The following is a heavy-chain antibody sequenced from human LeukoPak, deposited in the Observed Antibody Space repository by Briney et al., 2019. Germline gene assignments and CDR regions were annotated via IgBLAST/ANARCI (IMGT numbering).Heavy chain of an antibody. V-gene: IGHV4-59*01. CDR2: IYYSGST. CDR1: GGSISSYY. CDR3: ARTIVGATSYFDH. J-gene: IGHJ4*02. Sequence: SETLSLTCTVSGGSISSYYWSWIRQPPGKGLEWIGYIYYSGSTNYNPSLKSRFTISVDTSKNQFSLKLSSVTAADTAVYYCARTIVGATSYFDHWGQGTLVTVSS. D-gene: IGHD1-26*01.